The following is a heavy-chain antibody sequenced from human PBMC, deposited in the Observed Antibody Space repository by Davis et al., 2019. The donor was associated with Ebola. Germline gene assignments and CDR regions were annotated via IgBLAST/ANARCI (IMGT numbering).Heavy chain of an antibody. CDR1: GGTFSSYA. CDR2: IIPIFGTA. CDR3: ARFRGNPGYYYYGMDV. V-gene: IGHV1-69*13. Sequence: SVKVSCKASGGTFSSYAISWVRQAPGQGLEWMGGIIPIFGTANYAQKFQGRVTITADESTSTAYMELSSLRSEDTAVYYCARFRGNPGYYYYGMDVWGQGTTVTSP. D-gene: IGHD1-14*01. J-gene: IGHJ6*02.